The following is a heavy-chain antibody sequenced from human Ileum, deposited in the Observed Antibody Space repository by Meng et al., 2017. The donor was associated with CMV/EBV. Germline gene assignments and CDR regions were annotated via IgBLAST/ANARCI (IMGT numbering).Heavy chain of an antibody. CDR1: GFTFSSYV. J-gene: IGHJ4*02. D-gene: IGHD5-24*01. CDR3: AKDRETRWDVFDY. V-gene: IGHV3-23*01. Sequence: CAASGFTFSSYVMSWVRQAPGKGLEWVSSVGGVGGTTYYGDSVKGRFTISRDNSKNTLSLQMNSLRAEDTAIYYCAKDRETRWDVFDYWGQGILVTVSS. CDR2: VGGVGGTT.